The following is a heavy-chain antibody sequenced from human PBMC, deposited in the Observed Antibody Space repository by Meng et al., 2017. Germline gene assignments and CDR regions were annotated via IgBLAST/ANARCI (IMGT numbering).Heavy chain of an antibody. CDR1: RGALSGYY. Sequence: QVGRCLLEPFDPCVSIRAVYRGALSGYYCSRIRQPPGKGLEWIGEIHHSESTNYNPSLKSRVTISVDTYKNQFSLKLSSVTAADTAVYYCARGLRSSSWYGGYFQHWGQGTLVTVSS. D-gene: IGHD6-13*01. J-gene: IGHJ1*01. CDR2: IHHSEST. CDR3: ARGLRSSSWYGGYFQH. V-gene: IGHV4-34*01.